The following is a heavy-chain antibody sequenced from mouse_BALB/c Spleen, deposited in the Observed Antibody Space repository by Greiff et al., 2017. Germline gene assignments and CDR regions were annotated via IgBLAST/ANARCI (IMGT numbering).Heavy chain of an antibody. V-gene: IGHV5-6*01. Sequence: EVKLVESGGDLVKPGGSLKLSCAASGFTFSSYGMSWVRQTPDKRLEWVATISSGGSYTYYPDSVKGRFTISRDNAKNTLYLQMSSLKSEDTAMYYCARHVDDYDLFAYWGQGTLVTVSA. J-gene: IGHJ3*01. CDR3: ARHVDDYDLFAY. CDR2: ISSGGSYT. D-gene: IGHD2-4*01. CDR1: GFTFSSYG.